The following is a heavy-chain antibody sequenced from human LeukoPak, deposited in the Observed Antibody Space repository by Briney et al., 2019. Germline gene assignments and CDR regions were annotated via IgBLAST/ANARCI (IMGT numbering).Heavy chain of an antibody. CDR3: VKDLSYESSGSVFDY. J-gene: IGHJ4*02. V-gene: IGHV3-43*01. CDR2: VSWDGTT. Sequence: GGSLRLSCAASGFTFEDYTMHWVRQAPGKTLEWVSLVSWDGTTYYTDSMKGRFTISRDNSKNSLYLQMDTLRSEDTAYYYCVKDLSYESSGSVFDYWGQGTLVTVSS. D-gene: IGHD3-22*01. CDR1: GFTFEDYT.